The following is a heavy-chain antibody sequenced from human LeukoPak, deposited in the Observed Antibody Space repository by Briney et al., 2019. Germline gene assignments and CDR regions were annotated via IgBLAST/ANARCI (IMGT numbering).Heavy chain of an antibody. CDR3: ARARRDILTGYYSVMSPGPFDY. D-gene: IGHD3-9*01. CDR2: INHSGST. V-gene: IGHV4-34*01. J-gene: IGHJ4*02. CDR1: GGSFSGYY. Sequence: SETLSLTCAVYGGSFSGYYWSWIRQPPGKGLEWIGEINHSGSTNYNPSLKSRVTISVDTSKNQFSLKLSSVTAADTAVYYCARARRDILTGYYSVMSPGPFDYWGQGTLVTVSS.